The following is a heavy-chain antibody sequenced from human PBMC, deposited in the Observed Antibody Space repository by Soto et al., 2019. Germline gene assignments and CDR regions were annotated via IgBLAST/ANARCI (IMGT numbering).Heavy chain of an antibody. CDR2: ILPIFATA. CDR3: ATGGRGYSYGGGAPRYHFDY. D-gene: IGHD5-18*01. J-gene: IGHJ4*02. Sequence: QVQLVQSGAEVKKPGSSVKVSCKASGGSFSSNAISWVRQARGQGLEWMGGILPIFATANYAQKFQGRVTXXXXXXXXXAYMELSSLISEDTAVYYCATGGRGYSYGGGAPRYHFDYWGQGTLVTVSS. CDR1: GGSFSSNA. V-gene: IGHV1-69*01.